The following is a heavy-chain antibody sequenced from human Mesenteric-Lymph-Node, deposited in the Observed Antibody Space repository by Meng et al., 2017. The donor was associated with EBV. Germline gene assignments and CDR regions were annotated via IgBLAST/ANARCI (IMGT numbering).Heavy chain of an antibody. CDR3: ASYATLDPLS. V-gene: IGHV4-4*02. CDR2: IYHSGST. D-gene: IGHD1-1*01. Sequence: VQPQESGPGLVEPSETLPPTRPASGGSISSSNWWSWVRQPPGKGLEWIGDIYHSGSTNYNPSLKSRVTISVDKSNNQFSLKLSSVAAEDTAVYYCASYATLDPLSWGQGTLVTVSS. J-gene: IGHJ4*02. CDR1: GGSISSSNW.